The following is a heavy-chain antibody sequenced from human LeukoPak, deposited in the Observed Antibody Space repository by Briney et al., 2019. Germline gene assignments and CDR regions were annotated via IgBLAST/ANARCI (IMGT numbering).Heavy chain of an antibody. J-gene: IGHJ4*02. D-gene: IGHD3-3*01. Sequence: GGSLRLSCAASGFTFSSYSMNWVRQAPGKGLEWVSYISSSSSTIYYADSVKGRFTISRDNAKNSLYLQMNSLRAEDTAVYYCARDKLTLRFLEWLFFDYWGQGTLVTVSS. CDR3: ARDKLTLRFLEWLFFDY. CDR2: ISSSSSTI. V-gene: IGHV3-48*01. CDR1: GFTFSSYS.